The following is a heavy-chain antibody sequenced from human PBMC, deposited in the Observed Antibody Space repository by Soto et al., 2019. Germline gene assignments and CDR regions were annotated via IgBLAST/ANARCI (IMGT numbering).Heavy chain of an antibody. J-gene: IGHJ5*02. CDR2: IAPSGST. D-gene: IGHD6-13*01. CDR1: GASISSYH. CDR3: ARVRSAAGPSNWFDP. Sequence: QVQLQESGPRLVKPSETPSLFCTVSGASISSYHWSWIRQSAGKGLEWIGRIAPSGSTNYNPSLRGRVTMSLDTSVTQFSLRMRSVTPADTAVYYCARVRSAAGPSNWFDPWGQGTLVTVSS. V-gene: IGHV4-4*07.